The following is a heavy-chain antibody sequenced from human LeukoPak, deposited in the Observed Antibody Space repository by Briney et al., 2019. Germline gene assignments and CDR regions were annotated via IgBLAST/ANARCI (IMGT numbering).Heavy chain of an antibody. J-gene: IGHJ4*02. D-gene: IGHD3-16*01. Sequence: ASVKVSCKASGYSFTSYPINWVRQATGQGLEWMGWMNPNSGNTGYAQKFQGRVTITRNTSISTAYMELSSLRSEDTAVYYCARGRGAEYYFDYWGQGTLVTVSS. CDR1: GYSFTSYP. CDR3: ARGRGAEYYFDY. V-gene: IGHV1-8*03. CDR2: MNPNSGNT.